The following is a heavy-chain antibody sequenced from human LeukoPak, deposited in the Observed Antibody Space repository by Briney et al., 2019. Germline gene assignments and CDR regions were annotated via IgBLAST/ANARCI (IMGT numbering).Heavy chain of an antibody. J-gene: IGHJ4*02. Sequence: GGSLRLSCAASGFTFSSYAMHWVRQAPGKGLEWVAVISYDGSNKYYADSVKGRFTISRDNSKNTLYLQMNSLRAEDTAVYYCARLRGLDYWGQGTLVTVSS. CDR2: ISYDGSNK. V-gene: IGHV3-30*04. CDR3: ARLRGLDY. D-gene: IGHD3-10*01. CDR1: GFTFSSYA.